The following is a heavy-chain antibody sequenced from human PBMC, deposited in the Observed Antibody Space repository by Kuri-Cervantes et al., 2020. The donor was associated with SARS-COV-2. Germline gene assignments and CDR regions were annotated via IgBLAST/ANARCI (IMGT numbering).Heavy chain of an antibody. CDR3: ARREIAARRLFDY. Sequence: SETLSLTCTVSGGSISSYYWSWIRQPPRKGLEWIGYIYYSGSTNYNPSLKSRVTISVDTSKNQFSLKLSSVTAADTAVYYCARREIAARRLFDYWGQGTLVIVSS. CDR2: IYYSGST. J-gene: IGHJ4*02. D-gene: IGHD6-6*01. V-gene: IGHV4-59*08. CDR1: GGSISSYY.